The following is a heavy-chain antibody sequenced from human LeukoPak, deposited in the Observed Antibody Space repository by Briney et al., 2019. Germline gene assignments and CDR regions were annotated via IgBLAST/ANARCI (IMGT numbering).Heavy chain of an antibody. CDR1: GFTFSSYA. Sequence: GGSLRLSCAASGFTFSSYAMSWVRQAPGKGLEWVSAISGSGGSTYYADSVKGRFTISRDNSKDTLYLQMNSLRAEDTAVYYCAKLIVGATEYFDYWGQGTLVTVSS. CDR2: ISGSGGST. V-gene: IGHV3-23*01. J-gene: IGHJ4*02. CDR3: AKLIVGATEYFDY. D-gene: IGHD1-26*01.